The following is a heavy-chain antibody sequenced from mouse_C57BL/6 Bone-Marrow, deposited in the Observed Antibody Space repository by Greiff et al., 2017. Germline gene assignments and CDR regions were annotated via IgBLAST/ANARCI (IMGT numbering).Heavy chain of an antibody. Sequence: EVQLQESGPGLVKPSQSLSLTCSVTGYSITSGYYWNWIRQFPGNKLEWMGYISYDGSNNYNPSLKNRISITRDTSKNQFFLKLNSVTTEATATYYCARGHYYGSSYWYFDVWGTGTTVTVSS. CDR3: ARGHYYGSSYWYFDV. J-gene: IGHJ1*03. CDR2: ISYDGSN. D-gene: IGHD1-1*01. CDR1: GYSITSGYY. V-gene: IGHV3-6*01.